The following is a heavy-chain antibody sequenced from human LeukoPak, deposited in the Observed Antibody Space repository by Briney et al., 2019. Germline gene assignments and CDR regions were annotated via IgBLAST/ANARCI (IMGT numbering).Heavy chain of an antibody. J-gene: IGHJ4*02. Sequence: PGRSLRLSCAASGSTFSSYGMHWVRQAPGKGLEWVAVIWYDGSNKYYADSVKGRFTISRDNSKTSLYLQMNSLRAEDTAVYYCARDNRYYDSSGYYHSHFIDYWGQGTLVTVSS. CDR3: ARDNRYYDSSGYYHSHFIDY. CDR1: GSTFSSYG. D-gene: IGHD3-22*01. CDR2: IWYDGSNK. V-gene: IGHV3-33*01.